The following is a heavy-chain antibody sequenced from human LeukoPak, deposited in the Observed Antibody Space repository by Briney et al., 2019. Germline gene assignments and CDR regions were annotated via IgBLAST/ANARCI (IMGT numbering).Heavy chain of an antibody. J-gene: IGHJ3*02. CDR2: INPSGGST. CDR1: GYTFTGYY. Sequence: ASVKVSCKASGYTFTGYYMHWVRQAPGQGLEWMGIINPSGGSTSYAQKFQGRVTMIRDTSTSTVYMELSSLRSEDTAVYYCARDEIREVGVVITDAFDIWGQGTMVTVSS. V-gene: IGHV1-46*01. D-gene: IGHD3-3*01. CDR3: ARDEIREVGVVITDAFDI.